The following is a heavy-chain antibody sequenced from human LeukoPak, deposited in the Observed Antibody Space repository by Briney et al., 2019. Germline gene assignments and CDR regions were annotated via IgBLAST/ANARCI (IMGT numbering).Heavy chain of an antibody. CDR2: IDYSGRT. D-gene: IGHD5-24*01. V-gene: IGHV4-59*01. J-gene: IGHJ3*02. Sequence: SETLSLTCTVSGGSISSYYWSWIRQPPGKGLEWIGNIDYSGRTIYNPALKSRVTVSVDTSKNQFSLNLTSVTAADTAVYYCARADGYSEGGDAFDIWGQGTMVTVSS. CDR3: ARADGYSEGGDAFDI. CDR1: GGSISSYY.